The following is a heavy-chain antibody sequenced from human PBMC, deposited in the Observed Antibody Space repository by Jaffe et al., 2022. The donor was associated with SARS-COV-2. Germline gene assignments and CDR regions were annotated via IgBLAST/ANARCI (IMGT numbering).Heavy chain of an antibody. Sequence: EVQLLESGGGLVQPGGSLRLSCAASGFTFSSYAMSWVRQAPGKGLEWVSAISGSGGSTYYADSVKGRFTISRDNSKNTLYLQMNSLRAEDTAVYYCAKDKREQLVESDYYYGMDVWGQGTTVTVSS. D-gene: IGHD6-6*01. CDR1: GFTFSSYA. CDR3: AKDKREQLVESDYYYGMDV. CDR2: ISGSGGST. J-gene: IGHJ6*02. V-gene: IGHV3-23*01.